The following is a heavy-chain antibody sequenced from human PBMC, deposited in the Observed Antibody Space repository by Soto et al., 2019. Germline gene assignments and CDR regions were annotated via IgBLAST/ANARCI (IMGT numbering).Heavy chain of an antibody. D-gene: IGHD2-15*01. V-gene: IGHV1-3*01. CDR1: GYTFTSYA. CDR3: ARDGYCSGGSCYYYYMDV. Sequence: ASVKVSCKASGYTFTSYAMHWVRQAPGQRLEWMGWINAGNGNTEYSQKFQGRVTITRDTSASTAYMELSSLRSEDTAVYYCARDGYCSGGSCYYYYMDVWGKGTTVTVSS. CDR2: INAGNGNT. J-gene: IGHJ6*03.